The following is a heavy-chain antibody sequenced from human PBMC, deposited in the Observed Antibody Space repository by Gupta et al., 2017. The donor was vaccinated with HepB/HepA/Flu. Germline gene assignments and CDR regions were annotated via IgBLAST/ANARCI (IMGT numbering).Heavy chain of an antibody. CDR1: GGSISSSSYY. V-gene: IGHV4-39*01. Sequence: QLQLQESGPGLVTPSETLSLTCTVSGGSISSSSYYWGWIRQPPGKGLEWIGSIYYSGSTYYNPSLKGRVTISVDTSKNQFSLKLSSVTAADTAVYYCASAIAYCGGDCYLGYYFDYWGQGTLVTVAS. CDR2: IYYSGST. CDR3: ASAIAYCGGDCYLGYYFDY. J-gene: IGHJ4*02. D-gene: IGHD2-21*02.